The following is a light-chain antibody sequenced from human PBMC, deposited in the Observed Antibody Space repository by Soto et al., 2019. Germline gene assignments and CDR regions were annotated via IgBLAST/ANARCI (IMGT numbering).Light chain of an antibody. CDR1: STDFVGYNR. V-gene: IGLV2-18*01. J-gene: IGLJ1*01. CDR2: EVS. Sequence: QSALTQPPSVSGSPGQSVTISCTGTSTDFVGYNRVSWYQQHPGTAPKLMIYEVSKRPSGVPDRFSGSKSGNTASLTISGLQAADEADYYCSLYTSENAYVFGTGTKLTVL. CDR3: SLYTSENAYV.